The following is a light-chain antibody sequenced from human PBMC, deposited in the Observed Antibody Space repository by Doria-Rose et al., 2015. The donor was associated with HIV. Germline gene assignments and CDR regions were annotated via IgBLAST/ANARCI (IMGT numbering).Light chain of an antibody. Sequence: EIVLTQSPATLSLSPGERATLSCRASQSVSSNLAWYQQKPGQAPRLLIYDASNRATGIPARFSGSGSGTDFTLTISSLEPEDFAVYFCQQRSNWSPIFT. CDR2: DAS. CDR1: QSVSSN. CDR3: QQRSNWSPIFT. V-gene: IGKV3-11*01. J-gene: IGKJ3*01.